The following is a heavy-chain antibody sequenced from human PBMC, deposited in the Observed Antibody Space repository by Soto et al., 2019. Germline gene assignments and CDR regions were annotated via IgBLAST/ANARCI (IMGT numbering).Heavy chain of an antibody. D-gene: IGHD3-3*01. V-gene: IGHV1-3*01. J-gene: IGHJ3*02. Sequence: QVQLVQSGAEVKKPGASGRVSCKAFEYTFTSYALHGVRQAPGQSLGGLGWINAGNGNTKYSQKFQGRVTITRDTSASTAYMELSSLRSEDTAVYYCARGIGSDFWSLRAFDIWGQGTMVTVSS. CDR3: ARGIGSDFWSLRAFDI. CDR2: INAGNGNT. CDR1: EYTFTSYA.